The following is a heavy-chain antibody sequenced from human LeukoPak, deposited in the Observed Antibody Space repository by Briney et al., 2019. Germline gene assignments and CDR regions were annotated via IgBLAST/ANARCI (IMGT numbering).Heavy chain of an antibody. CDR1: GGTFTSYT. V-gene: IGHV1-69*02. CDR2: IIPILGIA. Sequence: ASVKVSCKASGGTFTSYTISWVRRAPGQGLEWMGRIIPILGIANYAQKFQGRVTITADKSTSTAYMELSSLRSEDTAVYYCARVPAGGTDAFDIWGQGTMVTVSS. J-gene: IGHJ3*02. D-gene: IGHD2-15*01. CDR3: ARVPAGGTDAFDI.